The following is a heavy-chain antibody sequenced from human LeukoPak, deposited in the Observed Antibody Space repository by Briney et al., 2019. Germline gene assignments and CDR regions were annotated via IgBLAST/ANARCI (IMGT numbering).Heavy chain of an antibody. J-gene: IGHJ4*02. CDR1: GGSISSDY. Sequence: SETLSLTCTVSGGSISSDYWSWIRQPPGRGLEWIGYIYYTGITNYNPSLKRRVTISLDTSKNHFSLKLSSVTAADTAAYYCARVAGYYSIDYWGQGTLVTVSS. D-gene: IGHD3-22*01. CDR2: IYYTGIT. V-gene: IGHV4-59*01. CDR3: ARVAGYYSIDY.